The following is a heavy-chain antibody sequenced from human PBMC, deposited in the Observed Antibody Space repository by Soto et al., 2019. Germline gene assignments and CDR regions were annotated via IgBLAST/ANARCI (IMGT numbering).Heavy chain of an antibody. D-gene: IGHD3-10*01. CDR2: IYYSGST. CDR3: ARGTRGDVFDI. CDR1: GGSISSYY. J-gene: IGHJ3*02. V-gene: IGHV4-59*01. Sequence: QVQLQESGPGLVKPSETLSLTCTVSGGSISSYYWSWIRQPPGKGLEWIGYIYYSGSTNYNPSLKSRVTISVDTSKNQFSLKLSSVTAAGTAVYYCARGTRGDVFDIWGQGTMVTVSS.